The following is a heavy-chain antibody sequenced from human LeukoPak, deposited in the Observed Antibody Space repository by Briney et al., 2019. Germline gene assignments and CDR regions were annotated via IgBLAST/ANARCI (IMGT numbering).Heavy chain of an antibody. V-gene: IGHV3-7*01. J-gene: IGHJ4*02. Sequence: GRSLRLSCGASGFTFTRFWMNWVRQAPGRGLEWVANIDPDGSHKYYVDSVKGRFTISRDNAKNSVYLQMNSLRAEDTAVYYCVRDNSRGQSLGVIYWGQGSLVTVSS. CDR1: GFTFTRFW. D-gene: IGHD3-22*01. CDR2: IDPDGSHK. CDR3: VRDNSRGQSLGVIY.